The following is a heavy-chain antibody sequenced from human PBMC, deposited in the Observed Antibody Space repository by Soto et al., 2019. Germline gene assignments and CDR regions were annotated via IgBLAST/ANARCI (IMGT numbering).Heavy chain of an antibody. Sequence: QVRLVQSGGEVKKPGASVRVSCKTSGYTFSNFGISWLRQAPGQGLEWMGWISSFNSNTRYAQTFQGRVTMFTDTSASTAYMELRSLRSDDTAIYYCARDRTLVTTTRAVDFWGQGTLVTVSS. CDR2: ISSFNSNT. D-gene: IGHD3-22*01. CDR1: GYTFSNFG. J-gene: IGHJ4*02. V-gene: IGHV1-18*01. CDR3: ARDRTLVTTTRAVDF.